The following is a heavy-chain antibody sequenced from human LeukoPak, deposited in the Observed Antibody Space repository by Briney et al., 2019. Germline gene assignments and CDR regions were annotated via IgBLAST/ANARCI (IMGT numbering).Heavy chain of an antibody. Sequence: GGSLRLSCAASGFAVSSNYMSWVRQAPGKGLEWVSVIYSGGSTYYADSVKGRFTISRDNVKNSLYLQVSSLRAEDTAVYYCVRDGREGFDIWGHGTLVIVSS. CDR2: IYSGGST. D-gene: IGHD5-24*01. CDR1: GFAVSSNY. J-gene: IGHJ3*02. V-gene: IGHV3-53*01. CDR3: VRDGREGFDI.